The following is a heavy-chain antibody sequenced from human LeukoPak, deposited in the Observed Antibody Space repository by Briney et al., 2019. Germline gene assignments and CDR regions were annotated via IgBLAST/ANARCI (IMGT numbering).Heavy chain of an antibody. CDR2: ISYDGSNK. J-gene: IGHJ4*02. V-gene: IGHV3-30*18. Sequence: GGSLRLSCAASGFTFSSYSMNWVRQAPGKGLEWVAVISYDGSNKSYADSVKGRFTISRDISKNTLYLQMNSLRAEDTAVYYCAKRLGYYDSSEGYFDYWGQGTLVTVSS. D-gene: IGHD3-22*01. CDR1: GFTFSSYS. CDR3: AKRLGYYDSSEGYFDY.